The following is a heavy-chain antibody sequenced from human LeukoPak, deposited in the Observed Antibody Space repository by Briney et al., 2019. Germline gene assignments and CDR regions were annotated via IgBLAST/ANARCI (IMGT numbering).Heavy chain of an antibody. CDR2: ISYDGSNK. Sequence: PGGSLRLSCAASGFTFSSYGMHWVRQAPGKGLEWVAVISYDGSNKYYADSVKGRFTISRDNSKNTLYLQMNSLRAEDTAVYYCAKVRPRRWLQGSFDYWGQGTLVTVSS. CDR1: GFTFSSYG. CDR3: AKVRPRRWLQGSFDY. V-gene: IGHV3-30*18. D-gene: IGHD5-24*01. J-gene: IGHJ4*02.